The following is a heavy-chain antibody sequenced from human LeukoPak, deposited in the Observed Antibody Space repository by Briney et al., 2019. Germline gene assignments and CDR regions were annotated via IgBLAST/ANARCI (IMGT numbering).Heavy chain of an antibody. J-gene: IGHJ4*02. Sequence: SETLSLTYAVYGGSFSGYYWSWIRQPPGKGLEWIGEINHSGSTNYNPSLKSRVTISVDTSKNQFSLKLSSVTAAGTAVYYCARLKEASYFDYWGQGTLVTVSS. CDR1: GGSFSGYY. CDR3: ARLKEASYFDY. CDR2: INHSGST. V-gene: IGHV4-34*01.